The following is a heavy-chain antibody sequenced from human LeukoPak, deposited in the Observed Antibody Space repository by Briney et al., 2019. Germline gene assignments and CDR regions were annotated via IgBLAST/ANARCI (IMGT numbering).Heavy chain of an antibody. CDR3: VRDHCGGDCATPPLGFDD. D-gene: IGHD2-21*02. J-gene: IGHJ4*02. V-gene: IGHV3-33*01. CDR1: GFTFSTYG. Sequence: PGRSLRLSCAASGFTFSTYGMHWVRQAPGRGLEWVAVIWYDGSKAYYADSVTGRFTISRDKSNNAVHLQMTSLRAEDTALYYCVRDHCGGDCATPPLGFDDWGQGTLVTVSS. CDR2: IWYDGSKA.